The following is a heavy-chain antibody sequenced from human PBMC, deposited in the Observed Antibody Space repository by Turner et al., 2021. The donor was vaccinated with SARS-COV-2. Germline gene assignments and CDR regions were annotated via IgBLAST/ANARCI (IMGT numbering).Heavy chain of an antibody. J-gene: IGHJ4*02. CDR1: GFTFSSYG. Sequence: VQLLESGGGVVQPRRSLRLSCAGSGFTFSSYGMHWVRQAAGKGLEWVAVIWYDVSNKYYADSVKGRFTISRDNSKNTLYLQMNSLRAEDTAVYYCAREGTAMVQNFDYWGQGTLVTVSS. D-gene: IGHD5-18*01. V-gene: IGHV3-33*01. CDR2: IWYDVSNK. CDR3: AREGTAMVQNFDY.